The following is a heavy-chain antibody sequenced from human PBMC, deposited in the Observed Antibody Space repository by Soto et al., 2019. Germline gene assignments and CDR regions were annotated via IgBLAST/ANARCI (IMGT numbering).Heavy chain of an antibody. CDR1: GFTFSDYA. V-gene: IGHV3-30-3*01. J-gene: IGHJ6*02. D-gene: IGHD4-17*01. CDR3: ARPAETVICYYGMGV. Sequence: PGGSLRLSCAASGFTFSDYAMHWVRQAPGKGLEWVAIISFDGSNEHYADSVQGRFTISRDNSENTLYLQMNSLRADDTAVYYCARPAETVICYYGMGVWGQGTTVTVSS. CDR2: ISFDGSNE.